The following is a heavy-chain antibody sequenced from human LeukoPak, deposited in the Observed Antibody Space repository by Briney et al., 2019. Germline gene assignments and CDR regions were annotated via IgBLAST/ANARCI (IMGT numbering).Heavy chain of an antibody. D-gene: IGHD3-22*01. Sequence: ASVKVSCKASGGTFSSYATSWVRQAPGQGLEWMGGIIPIFGTANYAQKFQGRVTITADESTSTAYMELSSLRSEDTAVYYCARAAGDYYDSSGYHFDYWGQGTLVTVSS. CDR1: GGTFSSYA. V-gene: IGHV1-69*13. CDR3: ARAAGDYYDSSGYHFDY. J-gene: IGHJ4*02. CDR2: IIPIFGTA.